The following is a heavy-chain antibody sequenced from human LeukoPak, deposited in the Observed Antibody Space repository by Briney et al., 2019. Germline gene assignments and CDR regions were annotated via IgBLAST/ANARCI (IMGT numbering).Heavy chain of an antibody. CDR2: IYTSGST. CDR1: GGSISSGSYY. CDR3: ARSRLGAVTLFDY. V-gene: IGHV4-61*02. Sequence: PSQTLSLTCTVSGGSISSGSYYWSWIRQPAGKGLEWIGRIYTSGSTNYNPSLKSRVTISVDTSKNQFSLKLSSVTAADTAVYYCARSRLGAVTLFDYWGQGTLVTVSS. J-gene: IGHJ4*02. D-gene: IGHD1-26*01.